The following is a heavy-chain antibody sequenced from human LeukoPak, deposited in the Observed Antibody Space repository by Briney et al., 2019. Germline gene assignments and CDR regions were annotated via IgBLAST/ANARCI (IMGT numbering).Heavy chain of an antibody. J-gene: IGHJ4*02. CDR1: GDTISIYY. Sequence: PSETLSLTCTVSGDTISIYYWSWIRQPPGKELEWIGYIYDSGSTDYNPSLKSRVTISLDTSKNQFSLRLISVTAADTAVYYCATSVGGTLFDNWGQGTLVSVSS. CDR3: ATSVGGTLFDN. D-gene: IGHD1-26*01. V-gene: IGHV4-59*01. CDR2: IYDSGST.